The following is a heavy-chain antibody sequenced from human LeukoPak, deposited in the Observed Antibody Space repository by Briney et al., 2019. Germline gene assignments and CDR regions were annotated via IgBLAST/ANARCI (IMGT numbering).Heavy chain of an antibody. CDR1: GFTFSSYS. Sequence: GGSLRLSCAASGFTFSSYSMNWVRQAPGKGLAWVSYISSSSSTIYYADSVKGRFTISRDNAKNSLYLQMNSLRDEDTAVYYCARGPEVLSAAMFCWFDPWGQGTLVTVSS. V-gene: IGHV3-48*02. CDR2: ISSSSSTI. CDR3: ARGPEVLSAAMFCWFDP. J-gene: IGHJ5*02. D-gene: IGHD2-2*01.